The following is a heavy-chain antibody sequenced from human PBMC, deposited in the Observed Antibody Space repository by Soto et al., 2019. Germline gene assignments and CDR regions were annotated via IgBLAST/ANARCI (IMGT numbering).Heavy chain of an antibody. Sequence: EVQLVESGGGLVEPGGSIRLSCVASGFTFTKAYMTWVRQAPGKGLEWVGRIKGSHAGGTTDYATSVKGRFTISRDDPNNTLYLQMNSLKTEDTSVYYCATEGGYPGSNFYGAYWGQGTLVTVSS. CDR2: IKGSHAGGTT. V-gene: IGHV3-15*01. D-gene: IGHD1-26*01. J-gene: IGHJ4*02. CDR3: ATEGGYPGSNFYGAY. CDR1: GFTFTKAY.